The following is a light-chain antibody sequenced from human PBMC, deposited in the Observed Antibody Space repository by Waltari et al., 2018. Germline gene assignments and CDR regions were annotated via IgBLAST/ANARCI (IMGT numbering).Light chain of an antibody. CDR1: QSISSW. V-gene: IGKV1-5*03. CDR2: KAS. Sequence: DIQMTQSPSTLSASVGDRVTITCRASQSISSWLAWYQQKPGKAPKLLIYKASSLESGVPARFSGSGSGTEFTLTISSLQPDDFATYYCQQYNSYPYTFGQGTKLEIK. J-gene: IGKJ2*01. CDR3: QQYNSYPYT.